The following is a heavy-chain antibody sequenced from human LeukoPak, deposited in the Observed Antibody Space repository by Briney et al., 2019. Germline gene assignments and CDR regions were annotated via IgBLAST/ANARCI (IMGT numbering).Heavy chain of an antibody. CDR3: ATCKVWDQNCSGGKVHY. CDR1: GYTLTELS. Sequence: ASVKVSCKVSGYTLTELSMHWVRQAPGKGLEWMGGFDPEDGETIYEQKFQGRVTMTEDTSTDTAYMELSSLRSEDTAVYYCATCKVWDQNCSGGKVHYWGQGTLVTVSS. V-gene: IGHV1-24*01. D-gene: IGHD2-15*01. CDR2: FDPEDGET. J-gene: IGHJ4*02.